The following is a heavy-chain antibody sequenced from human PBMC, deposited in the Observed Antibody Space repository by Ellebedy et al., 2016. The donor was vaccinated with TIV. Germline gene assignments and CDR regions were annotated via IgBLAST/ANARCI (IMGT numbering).Heavy chain of an antibody. CDR1: GFTFSSYG. D-gene: IGHD1-26*01. CDR2: IRYDGSNK. J-gene: IGHJ2*01. Sequence: GESLKISCAASGFTFSSYGMHWVRQAPGKGLEWVAFIRYDGSNKYYADSVKGRFTISRDNSKNTLYLQMNSLRAEDTAVYYCARDSGSYERISWRVWYFDLWGRGTLVTVSS. CDR3: ARDSGSYERISWRVWYFDL. V-gene: IGHV3-30*02.